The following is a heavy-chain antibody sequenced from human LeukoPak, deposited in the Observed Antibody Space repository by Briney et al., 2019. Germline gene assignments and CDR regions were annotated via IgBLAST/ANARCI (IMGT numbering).Heavy chain of an antibody. V-gene: IGHV3-33*01. CDR2: IWYDGSNQ. Sequence: GRSLGLSCAASGFTFSSYGMHWVRQAPGKGLEWVSLIWYDGSNQYHADSVKGRFTISRDNSKNTLYLRMNSLRAEDTAVYYCARDRGGYFDSWGQGTLVTVSS. CDR1: GFTFSSYG. J-gene: IGHJ4*02. CDR3: ARDRGGYFDS.